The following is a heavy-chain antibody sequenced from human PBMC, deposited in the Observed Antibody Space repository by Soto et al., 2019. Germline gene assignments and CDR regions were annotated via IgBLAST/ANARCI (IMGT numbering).Heavy chain of an antibody. V-gene: IGHV4-61*01. CDR2: INYSGAT. D-gene: IGHD1-26*01. CDR1: GGSVSSGSYY. Sequence: QVQLQESGPGLVKPSETLSLICIVSGGSVSSGSYYWRWIRQPPGKGLEWIAYINYSGATNYNPSIMSRVTISLDPSKNQFSLRLSSVTAADTAVYYCARDSGGNYYIDYWGQGTLVTVSS. CDR3: ARDSGGNYYIDY. J-gene: IGHJ4*02.